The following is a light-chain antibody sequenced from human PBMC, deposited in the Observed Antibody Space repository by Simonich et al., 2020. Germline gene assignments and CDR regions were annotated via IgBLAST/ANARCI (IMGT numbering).Light chain of an antibody. J-gene: IGLJ3*02. CDR3: SSYTSSSTLV. CDR2: DDS. CDR1: SSDVGGYNY. Sequence: QSALTQPASVSGSPGQSITISCTGTSSDVGGYNYVSWYQQHPGKAPKLMIYDDSKRPSGVSTRFSGSKSGNTASLTISGLQAEDEADYYCSSYTSSSTLVFGGGTKLTVL. V-gene: IGLV2-14*01.